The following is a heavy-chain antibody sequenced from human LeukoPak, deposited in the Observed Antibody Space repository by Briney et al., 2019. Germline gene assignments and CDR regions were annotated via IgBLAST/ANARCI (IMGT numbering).Heavy chain of an antibody. Sequence: SETVSLTCTVSGYSISSGYYWGWIRQPPGKGLEWIGSIYHSGSTYYNPSLKSRVTISVDTSKNQFSLKLSSVTAADTAVYYCARVLPPWLPSDYWGQGTLVTVSS. CDR1: GYSISSGYY. J-gene: IGHJ4*02. V-gene: IGHV4-38-2*02. D-gene: IGHD6-19*01. CDR3: ARVLPPWLPSDY. CDR2: IYHSGST.